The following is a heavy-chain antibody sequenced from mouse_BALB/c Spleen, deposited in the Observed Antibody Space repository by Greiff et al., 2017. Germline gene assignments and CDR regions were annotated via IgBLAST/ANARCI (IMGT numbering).Heavy chain of an antibody. CDR2: IWSGGST. V-gene: IGHV2-2*02. J-gene: IGHJ4*01. CDR1: GFSLTSYG. D-gene: IGHD1-2*01. CDR3: ARKKDYYGYGAMDC. Sequence: VQLQQSGPGLVQPSQSLSITCTVSGFSLTSYGVHWVRQSPGKGLEWLGVIWSGGSTDYNAAFISRLSISKDNSKSQVFFKMNSLQANDTAIYYCARKKDYYGYGAMDCWGQGTSVTVSS.